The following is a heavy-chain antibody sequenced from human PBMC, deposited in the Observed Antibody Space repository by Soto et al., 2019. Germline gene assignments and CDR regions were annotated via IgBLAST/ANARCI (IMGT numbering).Heavy chain of an antibody. J-gene: IGHJ6*02. V-gene: IGHV1-46*01. CDR1: GCTFTSYY. D-gene: IGHD3-10*01. Sequence: ASVKVSCKASGCTFTSYYMHWVRQAPGQGLEWMGIINPSGGSTSYAQKFQGRVTMTRDTSTSTVYMELSSLRSEDTAVYYCARNLHGSGSYYNLYYYGMDVWGQGTTVTVSS. CDR2: INPSGGST. CDR3: ARNLHGSGSYYNLYYYGMDV.